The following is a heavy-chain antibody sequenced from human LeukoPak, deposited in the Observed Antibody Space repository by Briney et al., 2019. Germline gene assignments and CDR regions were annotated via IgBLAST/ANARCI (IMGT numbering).Heavy chain of an antibody. CDR2: INPNSGGT. J-gene: IGHJ4*02. D-gene: IGHD3-22*01. V-gene: IGHV1-2*02. Sequence: GASVKVSCKASGYTFTDYYIHWVRQAPGQGLEWMGWINPNSGGTNYAQKFQGRVTMTRVTSISTAYMELRRLRSDDTAMYYCARDPRRNYYDSSGYYDYWGQGTLVTVSS. CDR3: ARDPRRNYYDSSGYYDY. CDR1: GYTFTDYY.